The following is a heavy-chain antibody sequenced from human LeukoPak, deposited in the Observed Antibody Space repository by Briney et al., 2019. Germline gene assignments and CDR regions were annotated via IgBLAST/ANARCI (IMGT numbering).Heavy chain of an antibody. Sequence: GGSLRLSCVVSGFTFSSSAMSWVRQAPAQGLEWVSAISGSGGSTYYADSVKGRFTISRGNSKYTVYLQMSSLRAEDTAVYYWPKCVVTASSRQKNHDHWGQGTLVTVSS. CDR3: PKCVVTASSRQKNHDH. CDR2: ISGSGGST. CDR1: GFTFSSSA. J-gene: IGHJ4*02. D-gene: IGHD2-21*02. V-gene: IGHV3-23*01.